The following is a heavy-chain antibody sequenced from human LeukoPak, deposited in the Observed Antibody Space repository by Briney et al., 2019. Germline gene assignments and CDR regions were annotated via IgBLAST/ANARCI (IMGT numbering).Heavy chain of an antibody. J-gene: IGHJ4*02. Sequence: SETLSLTCAVYGGSFSGYYWSWIRQTPGKGLEWIGEINHSGSTNYNPSLKSRVTISVDTSKNQFSLKLSSVTAADTAVYYCARGYWLVIYYYFDYWGQGTLVTVSS. CDR2: INHSGST. D-gene: IGHD6-19*01. CDR3: ARGYWLVIYYYFDY. V-gene: IGHV4-34*01. CDR1: GGSFSGYY.